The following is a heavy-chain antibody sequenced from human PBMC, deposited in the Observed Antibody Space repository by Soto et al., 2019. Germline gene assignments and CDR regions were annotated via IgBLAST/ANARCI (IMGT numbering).Heavy chain of an antibody. Sequence: QVQLVESGGGVVQPGRSLRLSCAASGFTFSKFGMHWLRQAPGRGLEWVAGISNDGSDEYYVDSVKGRFNISRDNSKITMSLQTNSLRFEDTAVYFCAKDRRKWGASPFEKWGQGTLVTVSS. J-gene: IGHJ4*02. CDR1: GFTFSKFG. CDR3: AKDRRKWGASPFEK. CDR2: ISNDGSDE. D-gene: IGHD3-9*01. V-gene: IGHV3-30*18.